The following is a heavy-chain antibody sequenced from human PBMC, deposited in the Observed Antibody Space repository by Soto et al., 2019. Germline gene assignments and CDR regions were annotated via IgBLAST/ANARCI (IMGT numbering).Heavy chain of an antibody. D-gene: IGHD6-19*01. CDR1: GFSFSRYD. V-gene: IGHV3-23*01. CDR2: ISGSGGTT. J-gene: IGHJ4*02. Sequence: GGFLRLSCAASGFSFSRYDMSWVRQAPGRGLEWVSAISGSGGTTHYADSVKGRFTISRDNSKNMLYLQINSLRVEDTALYYCAKDRGSGWGLDYWGQGTLVTVSS. CDR3: AKDRGSGWGLDY.